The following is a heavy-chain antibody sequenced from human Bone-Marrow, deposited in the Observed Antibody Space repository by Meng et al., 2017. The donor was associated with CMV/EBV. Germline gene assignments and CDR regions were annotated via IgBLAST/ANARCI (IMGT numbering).Heavy chain of an antibody. J-gene: IGHJ4*02. CDR3: ARDHYCTSTSCYYNYFDY. D-gene: IGHD2-2*01. CDR2: IYSDGRT. Sequence: GGSLRLCCAASGFTVSSNYMNWVRQAPGKGLEWVSLIYSDGRTYYADSVKGRFTISRDNSKNTLYLQMNSLRAEDTAVYYCARDHYCTSTSCYYNYFDYWGQGTLVTVSS. CDR1: GFTVSSNY. V-gene: IGHV3-66*02.